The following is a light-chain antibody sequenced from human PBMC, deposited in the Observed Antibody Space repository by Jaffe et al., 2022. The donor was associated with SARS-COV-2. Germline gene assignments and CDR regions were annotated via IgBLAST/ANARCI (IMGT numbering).Light chain of an antibody. J-gene: IGLJ2*01. CDR3: YSNAGTYTFVI. V-gene: IGLV2-11*01. Sequence: QSALTQPRSVSGSPGQSVAISCTGTSSDIGRYNYVSWYQQHPGKAPKLLIYDVTKRPSGVPDRFSGSKSGNTASLTISGLQAEDEADYYCYSNAGTYTFVIFGGGTRLTVL. CDR2: DVT. CDR1: SSDIGRYNY.